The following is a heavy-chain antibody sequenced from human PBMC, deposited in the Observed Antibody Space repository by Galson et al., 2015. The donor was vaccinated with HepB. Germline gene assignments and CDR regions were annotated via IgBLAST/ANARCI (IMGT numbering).Heavy chain of an antibody. J-gene: IGHJ3*02. V-gene: IGHV4-59*01. D-gene: IGHD4-17*01. CDR3: ASGMTTVQRPAFDI. Sequence: TLSLTCTVSGGSISSYYWSWIRQPPGKGLEWIGYIYYSGSTNYNPSLKSRVTISVDTSRNQFSLKLSSVTAADTAVYYCASGMTTVQRPAFDIWGQGTMVTVSS. CDR1: GGSISSYY. CDR2: IYYSGST.